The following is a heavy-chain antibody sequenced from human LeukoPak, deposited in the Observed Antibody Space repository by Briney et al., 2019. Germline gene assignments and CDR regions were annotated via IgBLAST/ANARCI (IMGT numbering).Heavy chain of an antibody. J-gene: IGHJ4*02. Sequence: ASVKVSCKASGGTXRSFAISWVRQAPGQGLEWMGGIIPIFRTANYAQKFQGRVTITADESTSTAYMELSSLRSEDTAVYYCARALRYYSDSSGYAFDYWGQGTLVTVSS. CDR2: IIPIFRTA. CDR1: GGTXRSFA. V-gene: IGHV1-69*13. CDR3: ARALRYYSDSSGYAFDY. D-gene: IGHD3-22*01.